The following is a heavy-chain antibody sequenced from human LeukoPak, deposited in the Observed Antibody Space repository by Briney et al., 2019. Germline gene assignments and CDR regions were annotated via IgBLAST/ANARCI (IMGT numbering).Heavy chain of an antibody. CDR2: ISAYNGNT. V-gene: IGHV1-18*01. J-gene: IGHJ4*02. D-gene: IGHD3-22*01. Sequence: GASVKVSCKASGYTFTSYAMNWVRQAPGQGLEWMGWISAYNGNTNYAQKLQGRVTMTTDTSTSTAYMELRSLRSDDTAVYYCARDKRDYYDSYIDYWGQGTLVTVSS. CDR1: GYTFTSYA. CDR3: ARDKRDYYDSYIDY.